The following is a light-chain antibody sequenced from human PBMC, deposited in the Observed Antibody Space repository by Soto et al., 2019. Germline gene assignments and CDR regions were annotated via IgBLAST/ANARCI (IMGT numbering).Light chain of an antibody. CDR2: EVV. Sequence: QSALTQPPSASGSPGQSVNISCTGTKSDIGVYDFVSWYQHHPGKAPRLIIYEVVQRPSGVPDRFSGSKSGNTASLTVSGLQAADEADYFCKSYAGSNTYVFGSGTKVTVL. CDR3: KSYAGSNTYV. CDR1: KSDIGVYDF. V-gene: IGLV2-8*01. J-gene: IGLJ1*01.